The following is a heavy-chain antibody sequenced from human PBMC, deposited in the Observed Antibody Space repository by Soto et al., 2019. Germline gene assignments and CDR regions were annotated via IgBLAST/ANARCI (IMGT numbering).Heavy chain of an antibody. D-gene: IGHD6-13*01. V-gene: IGHV4-4*02. Sequence: SETLRLTCAVSDGSISTSNWWRCVRQPPGKGLEWIGEVYRTGSTNYNPSLESRLTISVDKSKNQFSLKLTSVTAADTAVYYCARARATIAAAAIFDCWGQGTLVTVSS. CDR2: VYRTGST. CDR3: ARARATIAAAAIFDC. CDR1: DGSISTSNW. J-gene: IGHJ4*02.